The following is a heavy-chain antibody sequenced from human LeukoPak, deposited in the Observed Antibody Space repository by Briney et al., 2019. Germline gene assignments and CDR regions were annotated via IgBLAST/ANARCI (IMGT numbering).Heavy chain of an antibody. CDR3: ARQLAVAGTQDAFDI. CDR1: GYSFSTYW. Sequence: GESLKISCKGSGYSFSTYWIGWVRQMPGQGLEWMGIIYPGDSDTTYSPSFQGQVTISVDKSISTAYLQWSSLKASDTAMYYCARQLAVAGTQDAFDIWGQGTMVTVSS. V-gene: IGHV5-51*01. CDR2: IYPGDSDT. D-gene: IGHD6-19*01. J-gene: IGHJ3*02.